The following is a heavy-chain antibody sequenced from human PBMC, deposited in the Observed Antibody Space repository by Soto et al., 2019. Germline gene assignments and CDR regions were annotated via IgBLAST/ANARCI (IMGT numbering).Heavy chain of an antibody. Sequence: QVQLVQSGAEVKKPGSSVKVSCKASGGNFRDYTINWVRQAPGHGLEWMGGVIPVFGTTTYAQKFQGRVTITADESTTTAYMELSSLTSDDTAVYFCARDSGPTWMALPNCCDSWGEGTAVTVTS. V-gene: IGHV1-69*01. J-gene: IGHJ4*02. CDR2: VIPVFGTT. CDR3: ARDSGPTWMALPNCCDS. CDR1: GGNFRDYT. D-gene: IGHD3-10*01.